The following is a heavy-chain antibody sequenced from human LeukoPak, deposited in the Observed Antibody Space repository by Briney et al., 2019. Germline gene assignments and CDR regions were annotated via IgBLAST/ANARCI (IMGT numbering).Heavy chain of an antibody. D-gene: IGHD3-22*01. V-gene: IGHV3-21*01. CDR1: GFTFDDYA. Sequence: GGSLRLSCAASGFTFDDYAMHWVRQAPGKGLEWVSSISSSTTYIYYADSVKGRFTISRDNAKNSLYLQMNSLRAEDTAVYYCARVGYYDSSDYYHEDGFDIWGQGTMVTVSS. CDR3: ARVGYYDSSDYYHEDGFDI. J-gene: IGHJ3*02. CDR2: ISSSTTYI.